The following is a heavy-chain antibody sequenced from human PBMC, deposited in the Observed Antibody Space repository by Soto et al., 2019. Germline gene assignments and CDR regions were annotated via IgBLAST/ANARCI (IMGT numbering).Heavy chain of an antibody. CDR3: ARDPRDSSSSGEWYFDL. CDR2: INAGNGNT. CDR1: GYTFTSYA. Sequence: QVQLVQSGAEVKKPGASVKVSCKASGYTFTSYAMHWVRQAPGQRLEWMGWINAGNGNTKYSQKFQGRVTITRDTSASTAYMELSSLRSEDTAVYYCARDPRDSSSSGEWYFDLWGRGTLVTVSS. J-gene: IGHJ2*01. D-gene: IGHD6-6*01. V-gene: IGHV1-3*01.